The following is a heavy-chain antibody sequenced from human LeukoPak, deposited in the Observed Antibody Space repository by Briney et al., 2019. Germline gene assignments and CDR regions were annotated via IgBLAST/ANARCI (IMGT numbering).Heavy chain of an antibody. CDR3: QKTEYDILTGYYSFDY. D-gene: IGHD3-9*01. V-gene: IGHV3-23*01. J-gene: IGHJ4*02. CDR2: ISGGDT. Sequence: GGSLRLSCAASGFTFSSDAMSWIRQAPGNGLEWVSAISGGDTFYAASLKGRFTISRDNSKTSRYLQVNSLRAEDTVVFFRQKTEYDILTGYYSFDYWGQGTLVTVSS. CDR1: GFTFSSDA.